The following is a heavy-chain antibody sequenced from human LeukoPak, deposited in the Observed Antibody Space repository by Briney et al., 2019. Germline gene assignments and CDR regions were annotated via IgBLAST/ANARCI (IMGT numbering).Heavy chain of an antibody. CDR2: INHSGST. J-gene: IGHJ5*02. V-gene: IGHV4-34*01. D-gene: IGHD6-13*01. CDR3: AGSSGWYDVNWFDP. Sequence: PSETLSLTCAVYGGSFSGYYWSWIRQPPGKGLEWIEEINHSGSTNYNPSLKSRVTISVDTSKNQFSLKLSSVTAADTAVYYCAGSSGWYDVNWFDPWGQGTLVTVSS. CDR1: GGSFSGYY.